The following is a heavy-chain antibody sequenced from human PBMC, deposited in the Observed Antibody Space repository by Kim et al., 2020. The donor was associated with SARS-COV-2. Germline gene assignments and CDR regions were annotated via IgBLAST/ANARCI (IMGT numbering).Heavy chain of an antibody. CDR3: TKEHSSGWPNLDS. D-gene: IGHD6-19*01. Sequence: GGSLRLSCAASGFSFDDFTIHWVRQPPGKGLEWVTLIRGATTNYADSVKGRFAVSTDNYRNFVYLQMNSLRTEDTALYYCTKEHSSGWPNLDSWGQGTLVTVYS. J-gene: IGHJ4*02. V-gene: IGHV3-43*01. CDR1: GFSFDDFT. CDR2: IRGATT.